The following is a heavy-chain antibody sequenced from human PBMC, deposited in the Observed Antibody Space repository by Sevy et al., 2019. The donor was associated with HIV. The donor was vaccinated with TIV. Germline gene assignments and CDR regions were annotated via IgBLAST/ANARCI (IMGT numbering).Heavy chain of an antibody. D-gene: IGHD3-16*01. CDR1: TFTFGHYA. J-gene: IGHJ4*02. V-gene: IGHV3-30*04. CDR3: ARDWGTPPTAILYYFDF. CDR2: ISYEESNE. Sequence: GGSLRLSCAASTFTFGHYAMHWVRQAPGKGLQWVAGISYEESNEYYTDSVKGRFTISRDNSKNTLNLEMNNLRVEDTALYYCARDWGTPPTAILYYFDFWGQGIPVTVSS.